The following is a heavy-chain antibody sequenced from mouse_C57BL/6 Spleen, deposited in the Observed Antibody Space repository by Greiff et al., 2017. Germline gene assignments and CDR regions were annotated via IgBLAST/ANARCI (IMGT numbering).Heavy chain of an antibody. Sequence: QVQLKQPGAELVKPGASVKMSCKASGYTFTSYWITWVKQRPGQGLEWIGDIYPGSGSTNYNEKFKSKATLTVDTSSSTAYMQLSSLTSEDSAVYYCARRVYYYGSSYAMDYWGQGTSVTVSS. CDR2: IYPGSGST. CDR3: ARRVYYYGSSYAMDY. D-gene: IGHD1-1*01. J-gene: IGHJ4*01. V-gene: IGHV1-55*01. CDR1: GYTFTSYW.